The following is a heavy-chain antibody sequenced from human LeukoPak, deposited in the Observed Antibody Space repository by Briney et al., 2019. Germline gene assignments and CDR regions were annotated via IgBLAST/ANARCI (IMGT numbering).Heavy chain of an antibody. CDR2: IYYSGST. J-gene: IGHJ4*02. V-gene: IGHV4-59*01. CDR1: GGSISSYY. CDR3: ARDRRGATDY. Sequence: SETLSLTCTVSGGSISSYYWSWIRQPPGKGLEWIGYIYYSGSTNYNPSLKSRVTISVDTSKNQFSLKLSSVTAADTAVYYCARDRRGATDYWGQGTPVTVSS. D-gene: IGHD5-12*01.